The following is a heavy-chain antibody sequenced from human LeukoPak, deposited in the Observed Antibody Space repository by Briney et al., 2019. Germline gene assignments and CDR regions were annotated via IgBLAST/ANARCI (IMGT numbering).Heavy chain of an antibody. D-gene: IGHD6-13*01. CDR1: GGSISSSSYY. CDR2: IYYSGST. Sequence: SETLSLTCTVSGGSISSSSYYWGWIRQPPGEGLEWIGSIYYSGSTYYNPSLKSRVTISVDKSKNQFSLKLSSVTAADTAVYYCVTGYSSSWYFAFDIWGQGTMVTVS. V-gene: IGHV4-39*07. J-gene: IGHJ3*02. CDR3: VTGYSSSWYFAFDI.